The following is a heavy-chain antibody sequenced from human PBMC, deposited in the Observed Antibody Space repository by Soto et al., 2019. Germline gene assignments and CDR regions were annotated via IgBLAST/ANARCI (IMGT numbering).Heavy chain of an antibody. CDR3: ARGGGTILAPLP. J-gene: IGHJ5*02. CDR2: INPKSGAT. V-gene: IGHV1-2*02. D-gene: IGHD3-3*01. Sequence: ASVKVSCKAFGYTFTGYFMHWVRQAPGQVLEWLGWINPKSGATKYAQKFQGRVTLTRDTSINTAYMEMSMLRSDDTAVYYCARGGGTILAPLPWGQGTLVTVSS. CDR1: GYTFTGYF.